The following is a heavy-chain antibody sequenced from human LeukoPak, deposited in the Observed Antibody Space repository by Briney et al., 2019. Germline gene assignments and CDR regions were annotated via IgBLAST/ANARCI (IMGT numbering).Heavy chain of an antibody. CDR3: ASSRSNYYDSSGYTPKIDY. D-gene: IGHD3-22*01. V-gene: IGHV4-59*01. Sequence: SETLSLTCTVSGGSISSYYWSWIRQPPGKGLEWIGYIYYSGSTNYNPSLKSRFTISVDTSKNQFSLNLSSVTPADTAVYYCASSRSNYYDSSGYTPKIDYWGQGTLVTVSS. CDR1: GGSISSYY. CDR2: IYYSGST. J-gene: IGHJ4*02.